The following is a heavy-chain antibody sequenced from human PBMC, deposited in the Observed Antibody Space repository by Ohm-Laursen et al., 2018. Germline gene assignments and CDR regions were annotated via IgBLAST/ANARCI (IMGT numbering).Heavy chain of an antibody. D-gene: IGHD6-19*01. Sequence: SLRLSCSASGFTFRSYGMHWVRQAPGKGLEWVAVISYDGSNKYYADSVKGRFTISRDNSKNTLYLQMNSLRAEGTAVFYCAKGARIAVAGTELDYWGQGTLVTVSS. CDR3: AKGARIAVAGTELDY. CDR1: GFTFRSYG. V-gene: IGHV3-30*18. J-gene: IGHJ4*02. CDR2: ISYDGSNK.